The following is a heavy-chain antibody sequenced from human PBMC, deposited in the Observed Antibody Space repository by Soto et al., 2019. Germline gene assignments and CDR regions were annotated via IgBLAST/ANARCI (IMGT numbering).Heavy chain of an antibody. V-gene: IGHV3-7*01. CDR1: GFTFTSYW. CDR3: AVYSSSFYY. CDR2: IKQDGGEK. D-gene: IGHD6-6*01. J-gene: IGHJ4*02. Sequence: GGSLRLSCAASGFTFTSYWMSWVRQAPGKGLEWVANIKQDGGEKYYVDSVKGRFTISRDNAKSSLYLQMNSLRAENPAVYYCAVYSSSFYYGGKGPLVTVPS.